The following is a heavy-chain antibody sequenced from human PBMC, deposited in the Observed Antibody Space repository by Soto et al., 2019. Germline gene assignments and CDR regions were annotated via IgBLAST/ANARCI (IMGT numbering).Heavy chain of an antibody. CDR1: GFTFDDYA. CDR3: AKEGTTHQAPYYYYMDV. CDR2: ISWNSGSI. D-gene: IGHD1-26*01. Sequence: EVQLVESGGGLVQPGRSLRLSCAASGFTFDDYAMHWVRQAPGKGLEWVSGISWNSGSIGYADSVKGRFTISRDNAKNSLYLQMNSLRAEDTALYYCAKEGTTHQAPYYYYMDVWGKGTTVTVSS. V-gene: IGHV3-9*01. J-gene: IGHJ6*03.